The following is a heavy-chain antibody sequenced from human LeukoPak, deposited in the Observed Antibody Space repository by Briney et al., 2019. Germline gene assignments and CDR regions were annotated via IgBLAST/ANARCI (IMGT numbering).Heavy chain of an antibody. CDR1: GFTFSSYA. V-gene: IGHV3-30-3*01. CDR2: ISYDGSNK. CDR3: ARDWDY. Sequence: GGSLRLSCSASGFTFSSYAMHWVRQAPGKGLEWVAVISYDGSNKYYADSVKGRFTISRDNSKNTLYLQMNSLRAEDTAVYYCARDWDYWGQGTLVTVSS. J-gene: IGHJ4*02.